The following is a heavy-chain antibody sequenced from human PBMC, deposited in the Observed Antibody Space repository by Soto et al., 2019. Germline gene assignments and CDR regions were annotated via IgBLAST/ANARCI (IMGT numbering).Heavy chain of an antibody. CDR3: ARHRTVFGSEKDWFDP. Sequence: SETLSLTCSVSGCSVTCCYWSWIRQSPGKGLEWIGFVLHSGDSYYNPSLKSRVTLSVDTSRNQFSLKLSSVTASDTAVYYCARHRTVFGSEKDWFDPWGRGTLVTVSS. CDR2: VLHSGDS. V-gene: IGHV4-59*08. CDR1: GCSVTCCY. J-gene: IGHJ5*02. D-gene: IGHD3-10*01.